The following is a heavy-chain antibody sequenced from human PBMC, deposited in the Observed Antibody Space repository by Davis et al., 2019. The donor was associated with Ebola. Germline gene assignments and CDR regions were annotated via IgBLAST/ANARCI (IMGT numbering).Heavy chain of an antibody. D-gene: IGHD3-3*01. J-gene: IGHJ5*02. CDR2: INPNSGGT. CDR1: GYTFTGYY. Sequence: ASVKVSCKASGYTFTGYYMHWVRQAPGQGLEWMGWINPNSGGTNYAQKFQGWVTMTRDTSISTAYMELSRLRSDDTAVYYCARGSPSFGVAKNWFDPWGQGTLVTVSS. V-gene: IGHV1-2*04. CDR3: ARGSPSFGVAKNWFDP.